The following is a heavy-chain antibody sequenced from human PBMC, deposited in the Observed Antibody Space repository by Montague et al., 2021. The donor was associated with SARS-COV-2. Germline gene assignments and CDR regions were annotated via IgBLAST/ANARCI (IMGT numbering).Heavy chain of an antibody. Sequence: CAISGDSVSSNSVGWRWIRQSPSRGPEWLGRSYYRSKWNSDYAPSVRGRLTVNPDASKNEFSLELNYVAPEDTAVYYCVRYSGWFYFDFWGQGTLVTVSS. CDR1: GDSVSSNSVG. J-gene: IGHJ4*02. CDR2: SYYRSKWNS. CDR3: VRYSGWFYFDF. D-gene: IGHD6-19*01. V-gene: IGHV6-1*01.